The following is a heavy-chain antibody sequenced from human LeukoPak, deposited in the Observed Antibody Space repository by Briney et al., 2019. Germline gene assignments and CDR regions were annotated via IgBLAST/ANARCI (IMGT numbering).Heavy chain of an antibody. CDR1: GGSISSYY. CDR2: IRTSGDT. CDR3: ARGKVVAGTPGQNSWDY. J-gene: IGHJ4*02. Sequence: PSETLSLTCTVSGGSISSYYWNWIRQPAGKGLEWIGRIRTSGDTSYNPSLKSRVTVSVDTSRNQFSLKLSAVTAADTAVYYCARGKVVAGTPGQNSWDYWGQGTLVTVSP. D-gene: IGHD6-19*01. V-gene: IGHV4-4*07.